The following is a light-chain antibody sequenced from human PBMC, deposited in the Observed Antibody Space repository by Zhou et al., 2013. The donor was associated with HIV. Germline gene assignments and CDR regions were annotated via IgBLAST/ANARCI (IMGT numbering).Light chain of an antibody. CDR1: RNIYNNY. CDR3: QQYGSLPIT. V-gene: IGKV3-20*01. J-gene: IGKJ5*01. CDR2: VAS. Sequence: VLTQSPGTLSLSPGERATLSCRASRNIYNNYLAWYQQRPGQALRLLINVASSRATGIPDRFSGSGSGTDFTPTISSLEPEDSAMYYCQQYGSLPITFGQGTRLEIK.